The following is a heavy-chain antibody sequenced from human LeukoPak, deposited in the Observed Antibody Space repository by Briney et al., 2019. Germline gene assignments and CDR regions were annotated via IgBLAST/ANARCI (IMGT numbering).Heavy chain of an antibody. Sequence: GGSLRLSCAASGFTSSSYWMSWVRQAPGKGLEWVANIKQDGSEKYYVDSVKGRFTISRDNAKNSLYLQMNSLRAEDTAVYYCAREELRYYDWFEAAHWFDPWGQGTLVTVSS. D-gene: IGHD3-9*01. V-gene: IGHV3-7*01. CDR2: IKQDGSEK. CDR1: GFTSSSYW. CDR3: AREELRYYDWFEAAHWFDP. J-gene: IGHJ5*02.